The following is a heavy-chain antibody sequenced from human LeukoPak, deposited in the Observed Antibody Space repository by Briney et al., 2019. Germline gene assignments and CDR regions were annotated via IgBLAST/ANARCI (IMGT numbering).Heavy chain of an antibody. CDR2: ISWNSGSI. CDR1: GFTFDDYA. Sequence: PGRSLRLSCAASGFTFDDYAMHWVRQAPGKGLEGVSGISWNSGSIGYADSVKGRFTISRDNAKNSLYLQMNSLRAEDTALYYCAREGRFTSPLLNYYMDVWGKGTTVTVSS. V-gene: IGHV3-9*01. CDR3: AREGRFTSPLLNYYMDV. D-gene: IGHD2-2*01. J-gene: IGHJ6*03.